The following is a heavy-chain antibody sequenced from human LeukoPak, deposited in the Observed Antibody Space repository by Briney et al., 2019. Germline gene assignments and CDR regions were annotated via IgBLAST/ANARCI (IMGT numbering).Heavy chain of an antibody. J-gene: IGHJ4*02. Sequence: GGSLRLSCEAAGFTFGDAWMSWVRQPPGKGLEGVGRIKSRADGGTIDYAAPVQDRFTISRDDSRNTIYLHMNSLKTEDSGVYFCTTLRLAASDHWGQGTLVTVSS. CDR3: TTLRLAASDH. CDR2: IKSRADGGTI. D-gene: IGHD3-9*01. V-gene: IGHV3-15*01. CDR1: GFTFGDAW.